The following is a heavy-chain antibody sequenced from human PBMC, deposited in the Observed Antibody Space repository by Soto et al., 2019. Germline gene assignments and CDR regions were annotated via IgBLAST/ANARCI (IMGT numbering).Heavy chain of an antibody. CDR2: ISGSGGST. CDR3: AKDHRSPYYYYCGMDV. Sequence: GGSLRLSCAASGFTFSSYAMSWVRQAPGKGLEWVSAISGSGGSTYYADSVKGRFTISRDNSKNTLCLQMNSLRAEDTAVYYCAKDHRSPYYYYCGMDVWGQGTTVTVYS. D-gene: IGHD3-10*01. J-gene: IGHJ6*02. CDR1: GFTFSSYA. V-gene: IGHV3-23*01.